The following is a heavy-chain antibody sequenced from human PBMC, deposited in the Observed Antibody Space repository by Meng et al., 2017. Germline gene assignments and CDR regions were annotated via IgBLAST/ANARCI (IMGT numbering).Heavy chain of an antibody. D-gene: IGHD1-26*01. J-gene: IGHJ5*02. Sequence: QVQLQESGPGLVKPSQTLSLTSTVSGGSISSGGYSWSWIRQHPGKGLEWIGSIYNSGSTYYNASLKSRVTISVDTSKNQFSLKLSSVTAADTAVYYCARHSGSYFVRFDPWGQGTLVTVSS. V-gene: IGHV4-39*01. CDR1: GGSISSGGYS. CDR2: IYNSGST. CDR3: ARHSGSYFVRFDP.